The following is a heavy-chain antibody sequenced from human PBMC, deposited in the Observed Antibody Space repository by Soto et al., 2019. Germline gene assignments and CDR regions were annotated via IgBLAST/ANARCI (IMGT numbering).Heavy chain of an antibody. Sequence: SETLSLTCTVSGESINSGAYYWTWIRQHPGKGLEWVGCIYSDGGTDYSPSLKSRVTISVDTSKNQFSLKLSSVTAADTAVYYCARVPAMVWGHGMDVWGQGTTVTVSS. J-gene: IGHJ6*02. CDR1: GESINSGAYY. CDR2: IYSDGGT. D-gene: IGHD5-18*01. CDR3: ARVPAMVWGHGMDV. V-gene: IGHV4-31*03.